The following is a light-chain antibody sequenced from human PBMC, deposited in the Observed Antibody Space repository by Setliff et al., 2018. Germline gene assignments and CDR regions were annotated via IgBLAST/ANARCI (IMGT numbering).Light chain of an antibody. CDR1: SSDIGGYNY. V-gene: IGLV2-14*01. CDR2: EVS. CDR3: SSYASSSIPYV. J-gene: IGLJ1*01. Sequence: ALTQPASVSGSPGQSITISCTGTSSDIGGYNYVSWYQQHSGKAPKLMIYEVSNRPSGVSNRFSGSKSGYTASLTISGLQAEDEADYYCSSYASSSIPYVFGSGTKV.